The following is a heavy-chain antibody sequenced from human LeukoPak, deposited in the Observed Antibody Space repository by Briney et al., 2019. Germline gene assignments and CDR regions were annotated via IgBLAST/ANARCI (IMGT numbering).Heavy chain of an antibody. CDR2: IKSKSDGGTT. V-gene: IGHV3-15*01. J-gene: IGHJ3*02. CDR1: GFTFSNAW. D-gene: IGHD3-22*01. CDR3: TTDRGLYDSSGYYYFATDI. Sequence: GGSLRLSCAASGFTFSNAWMNWVRQAPGKGLEWVGRIKSKSDGGTTDYAAPVKGRFTISRDDSKNTLFLQMNSLKTEDTAVYYCTTDRGLYDSSGYYYFATDIWGRGTMVTVSS.